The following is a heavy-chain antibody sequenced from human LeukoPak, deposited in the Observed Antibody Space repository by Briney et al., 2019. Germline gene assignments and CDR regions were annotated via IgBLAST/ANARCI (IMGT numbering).Heavy chain of an antibody. D-gene: IGHD5-18*01. V-gene: IGHV4-30-4*01. CDR1: GGSISSGDYY. CDR3: ASTSDTAMGLVGHY. J-gene: IGHJ4*02. CDR2: IYYSGST. Sequence: PSETLSLTCTVSGGSISSGDYYWSWIRQPPGKGLEWIGYIYYSGSTYYNPSLKSRVTISVDTSKNQFSLKLSSVTAADTAVYYCASTSDTAMGLVGHYWGQGTLVTVSS.